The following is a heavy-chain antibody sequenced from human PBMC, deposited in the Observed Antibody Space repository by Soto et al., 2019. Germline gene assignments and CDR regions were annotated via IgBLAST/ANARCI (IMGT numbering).Heavy chain of an antibody. J-gene: IGHJ5*02. CDR2: IIPISDTA. D-gene: IGHD2-2*02. V-gene: IGHV1-69*13. CDR1: GGTFSSDT. CDR3: ATLVPAPIKLWPPLGWLDP. Sequence: SSVKVPCKASGGTFSSDTITWVRQAPGQGLEWMGGIIPISDTANYARNFQGRVTISADESTSTVYMELSSLRSDDTAVYYCATLVPAPIKLWPPLGWLDPWGQGTLVTVSS.